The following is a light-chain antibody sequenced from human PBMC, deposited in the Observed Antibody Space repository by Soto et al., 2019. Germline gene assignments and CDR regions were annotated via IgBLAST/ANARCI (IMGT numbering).Light chain of an antibody. CDR3: LQDYNRPYT. V-gene: IGKV1-6*01. J-gene: IGKJ2*01. CDR2: AAS. Sequence: AIQMTQSPSSLSASVGDRVTITCRASQDIRNDLGRYQQRPGKPPKVLIYAASNLQSGVPPRFSGSGSGTDFALTTTSLQPEDFATYYCLQDYNRPYTFGQGTKLEF. CDR1: QDIRND.